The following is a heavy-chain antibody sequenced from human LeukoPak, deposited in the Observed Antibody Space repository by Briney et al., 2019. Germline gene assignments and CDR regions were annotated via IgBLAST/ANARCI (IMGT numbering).Heavy chain of an antibody. D-gene: IGHD2-2*02. CDR2: ISYDGSNK. CDR3: ARGNLGYCSSTSCYREDWFDP. Sequence: GRSLRLSCAASGFTFSSYAMHWVRQAPGKGLEWVAVISYDGSNKYYADSVKGRFTISRDNSKNTLYLQMNSLRAEDTAVYYCARGNLGYCSSTSCYREDWFDPWGQGTLVTVSS. J-gene: IGHJ5*02. CDR1: GFTFSSYA. V-gene: IGHV3-30-3*01.